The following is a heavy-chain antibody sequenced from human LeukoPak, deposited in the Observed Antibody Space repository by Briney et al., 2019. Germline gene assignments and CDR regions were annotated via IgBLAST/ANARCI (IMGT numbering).Heavy chain of an antibody. CDR2: IYSSGNI. J-gene: IGHJ4*02. V-gene: IGHV4-4*07. Sequence: KPPETLSLTCTVSGGSISSDYWSWIRQYAGKGLEWIGRIYSSGNINYNPSLKSRVTMSVDTSNNQFSLKLSSVTAADTAVYYCARGQWVTEGRGKFDNWGQGNLVTVSA. CDR3: ARGQWVTEGRGKFDN. D-gene: IGHD6-19*01. CDR1: GGSISSDY.